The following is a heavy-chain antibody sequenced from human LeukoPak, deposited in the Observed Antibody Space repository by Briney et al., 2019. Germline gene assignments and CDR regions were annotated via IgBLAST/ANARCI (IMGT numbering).Heavy chain of an antibody. D-gene: IGHD4-23*01. CDR2: ISGDGGST. V-gene: IGHV3-23*01. Sequence: PGGSLRLSCAAPGYTFSNYAMTWVRQAPGKGLEGVSAISGDGGSTYYADSVKGRFTISRDNSKNTLFLQIISLTAEDTAIYYCAKAGRHGNSDFYYFDYWGQGTLVTVSS. CDR1: GYTFSNYA. CDR3: AKAGRHGNSDFYYFDY. J-gene: IGHJ4*02.